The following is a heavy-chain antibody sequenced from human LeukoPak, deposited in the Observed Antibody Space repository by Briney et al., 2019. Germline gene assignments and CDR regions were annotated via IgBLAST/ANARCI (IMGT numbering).Heavy chain of an antibody. CDR2: ISPYNGNA. CDR3: ARGGLGYCSAGSCPANWFDP. J-gene: IGHJ5*02. D-gene: IGHD2-15*01. Sequence: ASVKVSCKASGYTFTNYGITWVRQAPGQGLEWMGWISPYNGNAYYAQNLQGRVTMTTDTSTSTAYMELRSLRSDDTAVYYCARGGLGYCSAGSCPANWFDPWGQGTLVTVSS. V-gene: IGHV1-18*04. CDR1: GYTFTNYG.